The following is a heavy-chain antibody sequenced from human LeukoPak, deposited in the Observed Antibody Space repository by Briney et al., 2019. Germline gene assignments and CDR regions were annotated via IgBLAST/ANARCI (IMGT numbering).Heavy chain of an antibody. CDR1: GGSISSYY. J-gene: IGHJ4*02. D-gene: IGHD3/OR15-3a*01. Sequence: SETLSLTCTVSGGSISSYYWSWIRQPPGKGLEWIGYIYYSGSTNYNPSLKSRVTISVDTARNRLSLRLTSVTAADTAVYYCARGRGGFWTGLDSWGQGTLVTVSS. V-gene: IGHV4-59*01. CDR3: ARGRGGFWTGLDS. CDR2: IYYSGST.